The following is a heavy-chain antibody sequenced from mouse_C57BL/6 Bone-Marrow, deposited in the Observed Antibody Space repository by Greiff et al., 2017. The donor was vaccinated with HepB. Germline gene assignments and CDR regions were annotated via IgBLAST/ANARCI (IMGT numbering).Heavy chain of an antibody. V-gene: IGHV1-77*01. D-gene: IGHD2-4*01. CDR1: GYTFTDYY. CDR3: TYDYDPWFAY. CDR2: ICPGRGST. Sequence: VMLVESGAELVKPGASVKISCKASGYTFTDYYINWVKQRPVQGLEWIGKICPGRGSTYYNEKFKGKATLTADKSSSTAYMQLSSLTSEESAVYFCTYDYDPWFAYWGQGTLVTVSA. J-gene: IGHJ3*01.